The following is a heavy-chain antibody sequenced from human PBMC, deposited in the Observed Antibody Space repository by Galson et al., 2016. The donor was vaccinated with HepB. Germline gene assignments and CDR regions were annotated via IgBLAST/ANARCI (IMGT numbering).Heavy chain of an antibody. CDR1: GGSSSSFY. V-gene: IGHV4-59*08. CDR3: ARQTSVLTGSAFDI. J-gene: IGHJ3*02. CDR2: IFHTGRP. D-gene: IGHD4-23*01. Sequence: ETLSLTCTVSGGSSSSFYWSWIRQPPGTRLEWIGHIFHTGRPTYTRPLKSRVIISVDTSKNQVSLKLSSVTAADTALYYCARQTSVLTGSAFDIWGQGTMVTVSS.